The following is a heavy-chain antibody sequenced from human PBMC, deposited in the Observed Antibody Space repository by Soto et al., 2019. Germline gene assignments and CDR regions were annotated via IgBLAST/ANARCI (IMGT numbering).Heavy chain of an antibody. D-gene: IGHD6-13*01. CDR2: ISGSGGST. CDR3: AKDWGSRSSSWYRGGRNWFDP. CDR1: GFTFSSYA. Sequence: GGSLRLSCAASGFTFSSYAMSWVRQAPGKGLEWVSAISGSGGSTYYADSVKGRFTISRDNSKNTLYLQMNSLRAEETAVYYCAKDWGSRSSSWYRGGRNWFDPWGQGTLVTVSS. J-gene: IGHJ5*02. V-gene: IGHV3-23*01.